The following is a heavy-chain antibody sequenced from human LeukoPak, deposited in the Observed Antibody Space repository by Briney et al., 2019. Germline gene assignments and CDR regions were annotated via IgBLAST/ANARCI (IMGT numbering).Heavy chain of an antibody. CDR2: VYSGGST. CDR1: GFIVNYNY. Sequence: GGSLRLSCAASGFIVNYNYMSWVRQPPGKGLEWVSVVYSGGSTYYADSVKGRFTISRDNSKNMVYLQMNSLRVEDTAVYYCAKGRGGSSNWGSDYWGQGTQVTVSS. V-gene: IGHV3-66*01. D-gene: IGHD7-27*01. J-gene: IGHJ4*02. CDR3: AKGRGGSSNWGSDY.